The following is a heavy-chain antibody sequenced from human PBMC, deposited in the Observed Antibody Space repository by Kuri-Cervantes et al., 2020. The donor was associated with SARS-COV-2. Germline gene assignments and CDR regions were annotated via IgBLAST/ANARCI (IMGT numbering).Heavy chain of an antibody. CDR2: IHHGGKT. CDR1: GPSIRTDWYS. V-gene: IGHV4-30-2*01. J-gene: IGHJ4*02. CDR3: AGWPVVPASNPKWGIDY. D-gene: IGHD2-2*01. Sequence: LRLSCAVSGPSIRTDWYSWTWILQPPGKGLEWIGYIHHGGKTYSYNPSLKSRVTISVYTSKNQFSLKLSSVTAADMAVYYCAGWPVVPASNPKWGIDYWGQGTLVTVSS.